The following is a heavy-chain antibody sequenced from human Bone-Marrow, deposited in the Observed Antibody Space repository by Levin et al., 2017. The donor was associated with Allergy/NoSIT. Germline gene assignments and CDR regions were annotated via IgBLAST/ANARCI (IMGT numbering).Heavy chain of an antibody. CDR2: IYPGDSDT. J-gene: IGHJ3*02. Sequence: GESLKISCKGSGYSFTSYWIGWVRQMPGKGLEWMGIIYPGDSDTRYSPSFQGQVTISADKSISTAYLQWSSLKASDTAMYYCARLPIPAGSYARLAFDIWGQGTMVTVSS. CDR3: ARLPIPAGSYARLAFDI. D-gene: IGHD1-26*01. V-gene: IGHV5-51*01. CDR1: GYSFTSYW.